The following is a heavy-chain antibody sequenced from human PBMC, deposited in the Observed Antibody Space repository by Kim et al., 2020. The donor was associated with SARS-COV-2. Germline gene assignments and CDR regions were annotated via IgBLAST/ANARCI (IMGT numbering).Heavy chain of an antibody. V-gene: IGHV3-33*01. J-gene: IGHJ6*02. Sequence: YADSVKGRFTISRDNSKNTLYLQMNSLRAEDTAVYYCARDPLEYIYGMDVWGQGTTVTVSS. CDR3: ARDPLEYIYGMDV. D-gene: IGHD5-18*01.